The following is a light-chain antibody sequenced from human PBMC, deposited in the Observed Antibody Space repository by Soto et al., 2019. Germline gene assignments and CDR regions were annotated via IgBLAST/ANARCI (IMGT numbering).Light chain of an antibody. J-gene: IGKJ2*01. CDR3: MQALQTPRT. CDR2: LGS. Sequence: DIVMTQSPLSLPVTPGEPASISCRSSQSLLHSNGYNYLDWYLQKPGQSPQVLIYLGSNRASGVPDRFSGSGSGTDFTLKISRVEAEDVGIYYCMQALQTPRTFGPGTKLEIK. V-gene: IGKV2-28*01. CDR1: QSLLHSNGYNY.